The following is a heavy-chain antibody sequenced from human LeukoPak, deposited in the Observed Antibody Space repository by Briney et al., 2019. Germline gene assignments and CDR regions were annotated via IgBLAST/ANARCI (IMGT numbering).Heavy chain of an antibody. V-gene: IGHV3-30-3*01. D-gene: IGHD1-14*01. Sequence: GGSLRLSCAASGFTFSSYAMHWVRQAPGKGLEWVAVISYDGSNKYYADSVKGRFTISRDNSKNTLYLQMNSLRAEDTAVYYCARDLSGSFNMWGQGTMVTVSS. CDR2: ISYDGSNK. CDR3: ARDLSGSFNM. CDR1: GFTFSSYA. J-gene: IGHJ3*02.